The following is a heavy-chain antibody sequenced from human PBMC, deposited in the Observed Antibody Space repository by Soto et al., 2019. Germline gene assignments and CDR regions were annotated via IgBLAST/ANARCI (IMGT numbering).Heavy chain of an antibody. CDR3: ARETYGDHVDHLAP. V-gene: IGHV4-39*07. CDR1: GGSISSSSYY. CDR2: IYYSGST. D-gene: IGHD4-17*01. Sequence: SETLSLTCTVSGGSISSSSYYWGWIRQPPGKGLEWIGSIYYSGSTYYNPSLKSRVTISVDTSKNQFSLKLSSVTAADTAVYYCARETYGDHVDHLAPRSRGTPVPVSS. J-gene: IGHJ5*02.